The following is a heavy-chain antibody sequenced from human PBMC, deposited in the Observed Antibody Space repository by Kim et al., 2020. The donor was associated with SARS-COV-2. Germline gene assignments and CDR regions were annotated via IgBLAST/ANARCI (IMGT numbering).Heavy chain of an antibody. CDR3: ARVDYYDSRTLVY. J-gene: IGHJ4*02. D-gene: IGHD3-22*01. Sequence: YAQKLQGRVTMTTDTSTSTAYMELRSLRSDDTAVYYCARVDYYDSRTLVYWGQGTLVTVSS. V-gene: IGHV1-18*01.